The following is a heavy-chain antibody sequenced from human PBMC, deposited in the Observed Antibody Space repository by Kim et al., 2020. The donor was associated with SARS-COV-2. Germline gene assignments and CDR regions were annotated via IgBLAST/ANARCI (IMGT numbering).Heavy chain of an antibody. CDR1: GGSFSGYY. CDR3: ARASHSGSYSAPRGPEKTPGFDY. V-gene: IGHV4-34*01. D-gene: IGHD1-26*01. Sequence: SETLSLTCAVYGGSFSGYYWSWIRQPPGKGLEWIGEINHSGSTNYNPSLKSRVTISVDTSKNQFSLKLSSVTAADTAVYYCARASHSGSYSAPRGPEKTPGFDYWGQGTLVTVSS. CDR2: INHSGST. J-gene: IGHJ4*02.